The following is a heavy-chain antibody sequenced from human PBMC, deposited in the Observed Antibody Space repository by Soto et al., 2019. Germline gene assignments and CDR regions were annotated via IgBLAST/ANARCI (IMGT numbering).Heavy chain of an antibody. CDR2: INHSGST. V-gene: IGHV4-34*01. Sequence: PSETLSLTCAVYGGSFSGYYWSWIRQPPGKGLEWIGEINHSGSTNYNPSLKSRVTISVDTSKNRFSLKLSSVTAADTAVYYCASGTRMATISYWGQGTLVTVSS. J-gene: IGHJ4*02. D-gene: IGHD5-12*01. CDR3: ASGTRMATISY. CDR1: GGSFSGYY.